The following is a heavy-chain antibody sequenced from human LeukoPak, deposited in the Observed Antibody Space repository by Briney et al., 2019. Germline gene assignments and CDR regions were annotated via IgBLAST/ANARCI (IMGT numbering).Heavy chain of an antibody. CDR3: ARDLGPHSSSPNSGAFDI. CDR2: ITRSSNYK. D-gene: IGHD6-6*01. J-gene: IGHJ3*02. V-gene: IGHV3-21*01. CDR1: GFTFISYS. Sequence: GGSLRRYCAASGFTFISYSMNWLRQAPGQGLEWVSSITRSSNYKYDTGSVMGRFTTSRDNAKTSLYLQMNSLRAEDMAVYYCARDLGPHSSSPNSGAFDIWGQGTMVTVSS.